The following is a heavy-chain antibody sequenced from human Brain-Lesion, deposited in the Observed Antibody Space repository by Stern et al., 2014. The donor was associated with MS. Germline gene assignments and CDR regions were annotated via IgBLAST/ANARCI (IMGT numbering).Heavy chain of an antibody. CDR2: IYTSGKT. CDR1: GFTVSNYY. V-gene: IGHV3-66*02. CDR3: ARDRVTTVTTYYFDS. J-gene: IGHJ4*02. Sequence: EVQLVESGGGLVQPGGSLRLSCTASGFTVSNYYMSWVRPAPGTGLEWVSIIYTSGKTYYADSVRGRFVISRDKSKSTLYLQMDSLRPEDTAVYYCARDRVTTVTTYYFDSWGQGTRVTVSS. D-gene: IGHD4-17*01.